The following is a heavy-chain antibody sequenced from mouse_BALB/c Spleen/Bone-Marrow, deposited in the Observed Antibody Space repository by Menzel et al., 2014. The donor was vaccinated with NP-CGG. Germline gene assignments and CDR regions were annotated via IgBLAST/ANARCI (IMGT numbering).Heavy chain of an antibody. J-gene: IGHJ2*01. V-gene: IGHV1-84*02. D-gene: IGHD4-1*01. CDR2: IYPGSGNT. CDR1: GYTFTDYY. Sequence: VQLVESGPELVKPGASVKISCKASGYTFTDYYINWVKQKPGQGLEWIGWIYPGSGNTKYNEKFKGKATLTVDTSSSTAYMQLSSLTSEDTADYFCAREWDWGYYFDYWGQGTTLTVSS. CDR3: AREWDWGYYFDY.